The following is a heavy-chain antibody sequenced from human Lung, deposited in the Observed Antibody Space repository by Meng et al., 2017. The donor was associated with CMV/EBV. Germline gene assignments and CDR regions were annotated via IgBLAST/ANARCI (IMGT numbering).Heavy chain of an antibody. J-gene: IGHJ4*02. D-gene: IGHD1-26*01. Sequence: QLVQSGGEVKKPGASVQVSCKASGYTFTNYGITWVRQAPGQGLEWMRWINDYNGGTNYAQTLKGRVTMTTDTSTSTAYMELRSLRSDDTAVYYCARVEVGITSGDYWGQGTLVTVSS. CDR1: GYTFTNYG. CDR2: INDYNGGT. CDR3: ARVEVGITSGDY. V-gene: IGHV1-18*01.